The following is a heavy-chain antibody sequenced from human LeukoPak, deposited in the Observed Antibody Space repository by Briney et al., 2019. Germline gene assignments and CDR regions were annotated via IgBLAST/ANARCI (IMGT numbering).Heavy chain of an antibody. CDR1: GFTFSSYG. D-gene: IGHD4-17*01. CDR2: IRYDGSNK. V-gene: IGHV3-30*02. CDR3: AKDLTTVTSQGDY. J-gene: IGHJ4*02. Sequence: EGSLRLSCAASGFTFSSYGMHWVRQAPGKGLEWVAFIRYDGSNKYYTDSVKGRFTISRDNSKNTLYLQMNSLRAEDTAIYYCAKDLTTVTSQGDYWGQGSLVTASS.